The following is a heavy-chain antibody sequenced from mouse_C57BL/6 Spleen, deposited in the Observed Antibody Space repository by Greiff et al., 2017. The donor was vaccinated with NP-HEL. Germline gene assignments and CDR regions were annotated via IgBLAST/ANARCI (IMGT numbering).Heavy chain of an antibody. CDR2: IDPSDSYT. Sequence: QVQLQQPGAELVKPGASVKLSCKASGYTFTSYWMQWVKQRPGQGLEWIGEIDPSDSYTNYNQKFKGKATLTVDTSSSTAYMQLSSLTSEDSAVYYCARRGRDANWYFDVWGTGTTVTVSS. CDR3: ARRGRDANWYFDV. CDR1: GYTFTSYW. V-gene: IGHV1-50*01. D-gene: IGHD3-3*01. J-gene: IGHJ1*03.